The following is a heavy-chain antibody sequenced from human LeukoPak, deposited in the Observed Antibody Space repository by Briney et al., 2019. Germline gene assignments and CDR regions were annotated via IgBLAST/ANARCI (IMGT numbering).Heavy chain of an antibody. CDR2: IYYSGST. D-gene: IGHD3-16*01. CDR3: ASSDVLYYYYMDV. J-gene: IGHJ6*03. Sequence: PSETLSLTCTVSGGSISSYYWSWIRQPPGKGLEWIGYIYYSGSTNYNPSLKSRVTISVDTSKNQFSLKLSSVTAADTAVYYCASSDVLYYYYMDVWGKGTTVTISS. CDR1: GGSISSYY. V-gene: IGHV4-59*08.